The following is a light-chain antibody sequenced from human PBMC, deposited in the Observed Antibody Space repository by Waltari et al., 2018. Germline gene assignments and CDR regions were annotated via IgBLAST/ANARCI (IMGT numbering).Light chain of an antibody. CDR1: QSVNSW. J-gene: IGKJ1*01. V-gene: IGKV1-5*03. CDR2: KAS. CDR3: QQYDSYWT. Sequence: DIQMTQSPSTLSASVGDRVTITCRASQSVNSWVAWYQQKPRKAPKLLIFKASNLESGVPSRFSDSGSGTEFTLTISSLQPDDFATYHCQQYDSYWTFGQGTKVEIK.